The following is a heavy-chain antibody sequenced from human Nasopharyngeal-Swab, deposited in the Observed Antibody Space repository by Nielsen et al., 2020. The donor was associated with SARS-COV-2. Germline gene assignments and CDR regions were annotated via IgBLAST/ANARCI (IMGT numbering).Heavy chain of an antibody. D-gene: IGHD2-2*01. CDR2: MNPNSGNT. J-gene: IGHJ4*02. Sequence: ASVKVSCKASGYTFTGYDINWVRQATGQGLEWMGWMNPNSGNTGYAQKFQGRVTMTRNTSISTAYMELSSLRSEDTAVYYCATSQLEPAAMTFVDYWGQGTLVTVSS. V-gene: IGHV1-8*01. CDR1: GYTFTGYD. CDR3: ATSQLEPAAMTFVDY.